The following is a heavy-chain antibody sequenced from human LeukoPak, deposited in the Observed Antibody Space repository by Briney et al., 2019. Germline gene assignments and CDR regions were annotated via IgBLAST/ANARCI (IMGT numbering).Heavy chain of an antibody. J-gene: IGHJ5*02. CDR2: IYYSGST. CDR1: GGSISSSSYY. V-gene: IGHV4-39*07. CDR3: ARYRGVVAATPGWFDP. D-gene: IGHD2-15*01. Sequence: NPSETLSLTCTVSGGSISSSSYYWGWIRQPPGKGLEWIGSIYYSGSTYYNPSLKSRVTISVDRSKNQFSLKLSSVTAADTAVYYCARYRGVVAATPGWFDPWGQGTLVTVSS.